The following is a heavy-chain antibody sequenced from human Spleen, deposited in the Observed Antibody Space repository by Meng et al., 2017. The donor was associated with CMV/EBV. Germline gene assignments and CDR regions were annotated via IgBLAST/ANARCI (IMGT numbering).Heavy chain of an antibody. CDR2: IYYSGST. Sequence: GSLRLSCTVSGGSISSSSYYWGWIRQPPGKGLEWIGSIYYSGSTYYNPSLKSRVTISVDTSKNQFSLKLSSVTAADTAVYYCARGSLAGYYFRFDYWGQGTLVTVSS. CDR1: GGSISSSSYY. J-gene: IGHJ4*02. V-gene: IGHV4-39*07. D-gene: IGHD3-9*01. CDR3: ARGSLAGYYFRFDY.